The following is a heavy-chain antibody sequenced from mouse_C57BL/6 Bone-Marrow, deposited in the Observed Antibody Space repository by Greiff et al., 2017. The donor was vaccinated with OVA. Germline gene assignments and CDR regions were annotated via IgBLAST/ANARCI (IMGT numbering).Heavy chain of an antibody. CDR1: GFNIKDYY. Sequence: DVQLQESGAELVRPGASVKLSCTASGFNIKDYYMHWVKQRPEQGLEWIGRIDPEDGDTEYAPKFQGKATMTADTSSNTAYLQLSSLTSEDTAVYYCTRGLYDGYPWFAYWGQGTLVTVSA. CDR2: IDPEDGDT. J-gene: IGHJ3*01. V-gene: IGHV14-1*01. D-gene: IGHD2-3*01. CDR3: TRGLYDGYPWFAY.